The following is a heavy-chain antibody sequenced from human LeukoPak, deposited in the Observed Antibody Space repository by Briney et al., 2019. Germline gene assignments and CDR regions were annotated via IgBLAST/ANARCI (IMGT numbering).Heavy chain of an antibody. J-gene: IGHJ4*02. CDR1: GGSISSSSYY. D-gene: IGHD2-2*01. Sequence: SETLSLTCTVSGGSISSSSYYWGWIRQPPGKGLEWIGSIYYSGSTYYNPSLKSRVTISVDTSKNQFSLKLSSVTAADTAVYYCARRGIHCSSTSCYFTRWGQGTLVTVPS. CDR3: ARRGIHCSSTSCYFTR. CDR2: IYYSGST. V-gene: IGHV4-39*01.